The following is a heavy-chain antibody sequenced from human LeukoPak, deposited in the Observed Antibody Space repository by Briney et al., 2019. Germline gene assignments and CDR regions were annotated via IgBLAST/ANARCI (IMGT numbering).Heavy chain of an antibody. J-gene: IGHJ4*02. CDR1: GFTFSSYG. D-gene: IGHD5-12*01. Sequence: PGRSLRLSCAASGFTFSSYGMHWVRQAPGKGLEWVEVISYDGSNKYYADSVKGRFTISRDNSKNTLYLQMNSLRAEDTAVYYCAKSRGVATIRYYFDYWGQGTLITVSS. CDR3: AKSRGVATIRYYFDY. CDR2: ISYDGSNK. V-gene: IGHV3-30*18.